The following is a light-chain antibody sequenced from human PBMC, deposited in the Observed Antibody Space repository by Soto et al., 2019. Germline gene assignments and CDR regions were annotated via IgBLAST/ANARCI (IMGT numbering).Light chain of an antibody. CDR2: AAS. Sequence: AIQMTQSPSSLSASVGDRVTITCRASQGIRNDLGWYQQKPGKAPDLLIYAASSLQSGVPSRFSGNGSGTDFTLTISSLQPENFATYYCLQNYNYPRSFGQGTRLEIK. J-gene: IGKJ5*01. CDR1: QGIRND. CDR3: LQNYNYPRS. V-gene: IGKV1-6*01.